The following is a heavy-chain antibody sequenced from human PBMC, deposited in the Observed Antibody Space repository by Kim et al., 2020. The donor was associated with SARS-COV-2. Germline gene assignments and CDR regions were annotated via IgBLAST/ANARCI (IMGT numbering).Heavy chain of an antibody. V-gene: IGHV3-23*01. Sequence: VKGRFTISRDNSYNTLYLKMSSLRAEDTAVYYCAKDTRYSSGYYPPYYFDYWGQGTLVTVSS. CDR3: AKDTRYSSGYYPPYYFDY. D-gene: IGHD6-19*01. J-gene: IGHJ4*02.